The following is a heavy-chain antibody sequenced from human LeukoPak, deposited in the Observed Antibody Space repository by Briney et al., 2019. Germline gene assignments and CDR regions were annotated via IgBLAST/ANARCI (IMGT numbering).Heavy chain of an antibody. V-gene: IGHV4-59*12. J-gene: IGHJ2*01. Sequence: SETLSLTCTVSGGSSSGYYWSWIRQRPGKGLEWIGYIYFSGNTNYNPSLKSPVTISADTSKNQFSLKLSSVTAADTAVYYCASSGEDFWRGYWPLDFWGRGTLVTVSS. CDR3: ASSGEDFWRGYWPLDF. CDR2: IYFSGNT. CDR1: GGSSSGYY. D-gene: IGHD3-3*01.